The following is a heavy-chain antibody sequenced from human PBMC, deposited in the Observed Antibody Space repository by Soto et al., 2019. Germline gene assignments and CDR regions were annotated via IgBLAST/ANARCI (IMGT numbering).Heavy chain of an antibody. J-gene: IGHJ6*02. Sequence: GGSLRLSCAASGFAFSTYAMTWVRQAPGKGLEWVSVISGSGGSSYYADSVKGRFTISGDNSKNTLFLQMNGLRAEDTAVYYCAKVTKRAAAGRYEYYKYGMDVWGQGTTVTVSS. CDR3: AKVTKRAAAGRYEYYKYGMDV. D-gene: IGHD6-13*01. CDR1: GFAFSTYA. CDR2: ISGSGGSS. V-gene: IGHV3-23*01.